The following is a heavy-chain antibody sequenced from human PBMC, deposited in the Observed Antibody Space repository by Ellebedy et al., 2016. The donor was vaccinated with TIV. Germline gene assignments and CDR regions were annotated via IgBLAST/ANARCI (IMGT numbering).Heavy chain of an antibody. CDR3: ARDNYVGYDWLGGNSFDS. V-gene: IGHV3-7*03. D-gene: IGHD5-12*01. CDR1: GFTFSGYW. J-gene: IGHJ4*02. Sequence: GGSLRLXYVASGFTFSGYWMSWVRQAPGKGLEWVANIQQVGSDTYYVDSVKGRFTISRDNALNSLYLQMNSLRADDTAIYYCARDNYVGYDWLGGNSFDSWGQGTLVTVSS. CDR2: IQQVGSDT.